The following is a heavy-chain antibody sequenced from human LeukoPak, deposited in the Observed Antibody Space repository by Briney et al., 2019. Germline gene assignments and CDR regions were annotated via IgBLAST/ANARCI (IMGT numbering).Heavy chain of an antibody. CDR1: GFTFRSYE. J-gene: IGHJ4*02. CDR3: ARANYYDISGYDY. D-gene: IGHD3-22*01. V-gene: IGHV3-48*03. Sequence: PGGSLRLSCAASGFTFRSYEMNWVRQAPGKGLEWVSHITSSGSTIYYADSVKGRFTISRDNAKNSLYLQMNSLRAEDTAVYYCARANYYDISGYDYWGQGTLVTVSS. CDR2: ITSSGSTI.